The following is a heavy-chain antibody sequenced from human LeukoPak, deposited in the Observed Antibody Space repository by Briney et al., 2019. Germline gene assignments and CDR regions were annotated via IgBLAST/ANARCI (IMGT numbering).Heavy chain of an antibody. CDR2: IGTDGSYI. CDR1: GFTFSSHN. CDR3: ARKMKTGDRVGTFDI. J-gene: IGHJ3*02. Sequence: KTGGSLRLSCAASGFTFSSHNMNCVRQAPMKGLEWVSSIGTDGSYIYYADSVQGRFTISRDNAKNSLYLQMNSLTAEDTAVYYCARKMKTGDRVGTFDIWGQGTMVTVSS. V-gene: IGHV3-21*01. D-gene: IGHD1-1*01.